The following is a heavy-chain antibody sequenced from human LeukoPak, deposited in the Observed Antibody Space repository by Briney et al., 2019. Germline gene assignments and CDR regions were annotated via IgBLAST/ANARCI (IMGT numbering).Heavy chain of an antibody. V-gene: IGHV4-59*08. CDR2: IYYSGST. D-gene: IGHD2-21*02. CDR1: GGSISSYY. CDR3: ARGGAVVTATNWFDP. Sequence: PSETLSLTCTVSGGSISSYYWSWIRQPPGKGLEWIGYIYYSGSTNYNPSLKSRVTISVDTSKNQFSLKLSSVTAADTAVYYCARGGAVVTATNWFDPWGRGTLVTVSS. J-gene: IGHJ5*02.